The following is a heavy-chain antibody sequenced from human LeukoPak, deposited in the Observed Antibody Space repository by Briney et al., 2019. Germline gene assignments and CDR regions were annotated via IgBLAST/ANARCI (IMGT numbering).Heavy chain of an antibody. D-gene: IGHD2-2*01. J-gene: IGHJ5*02. CDR3: AREGNCTTTTCGWFDP. V-gene: IGHV3-23*01. CDR2: ISGLGGTT. Sequence: GGSLRLSCAVSGFTFINYAMTWVRQGPEKGLEWIAAISGLGGTTYYADSVKGRFTISRDNSENLLYLEMNSLRAEDSAKYYCAREGNCTTTTCGWFDPWGQGTRVTVSS. CDR1: GFTFINYA.